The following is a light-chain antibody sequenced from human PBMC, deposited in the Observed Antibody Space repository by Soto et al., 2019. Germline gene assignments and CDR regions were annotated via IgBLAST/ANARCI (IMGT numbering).Light chain of an antibody. Sequence: QSVLTQSPSASASLGASVKLTSTVSSGHSTYAIAWHQQQPEKGPRFLMKLNSDGSHYKGDAIPDRFSGSSSGAERYLTISSLQSEDEADYYCQTWGTGIQIFGGGTKLTVL. CDR1: SGHSTYA. CDR2: LNSDGSH. V-gene: IGLV4-69*01. J-gene: IGLJ2*01. CDR3: QTWGTGIQI.